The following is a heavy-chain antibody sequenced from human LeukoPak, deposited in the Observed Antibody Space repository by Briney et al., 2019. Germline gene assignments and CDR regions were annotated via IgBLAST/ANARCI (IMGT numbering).Heavy chain of an antibody. V-gene: IGHV3-7*01. D-gene: IGHD2-15*01. CDR1: GFTFSSYW. Sequence: GGSLRLSCAASGFTFSSYWMSWVRQAPGKGLEWVANIKQDGSEKYYVDSVKGRFTISGDNAKNSLYLQMNSLRAEDTAVYYCAQGLEGFGGYCSGGSCYFSYWGQGTLVTVSS. J-gene: IGHJ4*02. CDR3: AQGLEGFGGYCSGGSCYFSY. CDR2: IKQDGSEK.